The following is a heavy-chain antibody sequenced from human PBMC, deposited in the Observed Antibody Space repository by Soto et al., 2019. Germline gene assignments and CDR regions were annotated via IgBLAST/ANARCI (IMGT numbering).Heavy chain of an antibody. CDR1: GLTFSSYG. D-gene: IGHD2-15*01. CDR2: ISYDGSNK. Sequence: GGSLRLSCAASGLTFSSYGIHWVRQAPGKGLEWVAVISYDGSNKYYADSVKGRFTISRDNSKNTLYLQMNSLRAEDTAVYYCAKDTSGYCSGGSCYDYYYYGMDVWGQGTTVTVSS. V-gene: IGHV3-30*18. J-gene: IGHJ6*02. CDR3: AKDTSGYCSGGSCYDYYYYGMDV.